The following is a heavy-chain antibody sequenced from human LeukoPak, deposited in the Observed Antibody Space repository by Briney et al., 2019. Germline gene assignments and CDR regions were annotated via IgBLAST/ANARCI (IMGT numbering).Heavy chain of an antibody. Sequence: ASVTVSCKASGYTFTSYYMHWVRQAPGQGLEWMGIINPSGGSTGYAQKFQGRVTMTRDTSTSTVYMELSSLRSEDTAVYYCARGARGGAFDIWGQGTMVTVSS. J-gene: IGHJ3*02. CDR1: GYTFTSYY. CDR3: ARGARGGAFDI. CDR2: INPSGGST. D-gene: IGHD3-16*01. V-gene: IGHV1-46*01.